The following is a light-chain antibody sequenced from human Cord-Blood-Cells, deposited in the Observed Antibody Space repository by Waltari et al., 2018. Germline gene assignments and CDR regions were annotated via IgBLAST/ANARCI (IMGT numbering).Light chain of an antibody. CDR2: YVS. J-gene: IGLJ3*02. Sequence: QSALTQPASVSESPGPSITISCTGTSSDVGGYNYVSWYQQHPGKAPKLMIYYVSNRPSGVSNRFAGSKSGNTASLTISGLQAEYEADYYCSSYTSSSTWVFGGGTKLTVL. CDR1: SSDVGGYNY. V-gene: IGLV2-14*01. CDR3: SSYTSSSTWV.